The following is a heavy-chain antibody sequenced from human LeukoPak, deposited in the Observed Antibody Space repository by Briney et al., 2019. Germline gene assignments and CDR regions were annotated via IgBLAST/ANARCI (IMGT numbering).Heavy chain of an antibody. D-gene: IGHD3-10*01. CDR3: GRRYYYGSGSYSDY. CDR1: EHPVSTYG. Sequence: VEPSYKPSEHPVSTYGTSRVPQAPGQRLEWRRWISAYNGNTQYAQKLQGRVTMTTDTSTSTVYMELRSLRSDDTAVYYCGRRYYYGSGSYSDYWGQGTLVTVSS. J-gene: IGHJ4*02. V-gene: IGHV1-18*01. CDR2: ISAYNGNT.